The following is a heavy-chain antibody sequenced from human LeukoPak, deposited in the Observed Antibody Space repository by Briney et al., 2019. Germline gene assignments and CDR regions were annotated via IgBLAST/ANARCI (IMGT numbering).Heavy chain of an antibody. V-gene: IGHV3-7*01. CDR2: IKQDGSEK. Sequence: GGSLRLSCAASGFTFSSYWMSWVRQAPGKGLEWVANIKQDGSEKYYVDSVKGRFTISRDNAENSLYLQMNSLRAEDTAVYYCAREGYCSSTSCYAGGDAFDIWGQGTMVTVSS. J-gene: IGHJ3*02. CDR1: GFTFSSYW. CDR3: AREGYCSSTSCYAGGDAFDI. D-gene: IGHD2-2*01.